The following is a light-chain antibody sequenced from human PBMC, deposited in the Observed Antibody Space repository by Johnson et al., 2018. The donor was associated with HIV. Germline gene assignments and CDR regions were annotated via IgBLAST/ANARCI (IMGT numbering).Light chain of an antibody. Sequence: QSVLTQPPSVSAASGQKVTISCSGSSCDIADNYVSWHQQLPGTAPKLLIYDNNKRPSGIPDRLSGSKSGTSATLGITGLQTGDEADYYCGTWDSRLSAGHVFGTGTKVTVL. V-gene: IGLV1-51*01. J-gene: IGLJ1*01. CDR2: DNN. CDR1: SCDIADNY. CDR3: GTWDSRLSAGHV.